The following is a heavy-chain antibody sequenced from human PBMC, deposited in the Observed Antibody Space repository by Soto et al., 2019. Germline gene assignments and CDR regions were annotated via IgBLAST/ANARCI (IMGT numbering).Heavy chain of an antibody. Sequence: GASVKVSCKASGYTFTSYGISWVRQAPGQGLEWMGWISAYNGNTNYAQKLQGRVTMTTDTSTSTAYMELRSLRSDDTAVYYCAREIYDSSGYYYFDYWGQGTLVTVSS. D-gene: IGHD3-22*01. J-gene: IGHJ4*02. CDR1: GYTFTSYG. V-gene: IGHV1-18*01. CDR2: ISAYNGNT. CDR3: AREIYDSSGYYYFDY.